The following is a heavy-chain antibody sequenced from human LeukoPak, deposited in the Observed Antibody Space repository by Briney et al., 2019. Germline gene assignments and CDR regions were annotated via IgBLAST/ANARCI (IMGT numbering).Heavy chain of an antibody. CDR1: GFTFSNSA. CDR3: AREARLYYGSGSYYISL. J-gene: IGHJ3*01. D-gene: IGHD3-10*01. V-gene: IGHV3-30-3*01. Sequence: PGRSLRLSCAASGFTFSNSAIHWVRQAPGKGLEWVAFISYDGSNKYYADSVKGRFTISRDNSKNTLYLQMNSLRAEDTAVYYCAREARLYYGSGSYYISLWGQGTMVTVSS. CDR2: ISYDGSNK.